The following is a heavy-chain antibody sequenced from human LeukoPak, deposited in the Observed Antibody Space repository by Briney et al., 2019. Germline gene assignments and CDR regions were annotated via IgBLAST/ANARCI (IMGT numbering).Heavy chain of an antibody. D-gene: IGHD6-19*01. J-gene: IGHJ5*02. CDR3: AKGDSSGNWFDA. CDR1: GFTFSSYA. CDR2: VSDIGNST. Sequence: GRSLRLSCAASGFTFSSYAMHWVRQAPGKGLEWVSAVSDIGNSTFYADALMGRFTISRDHSKNTLFLQMNDLRIDDTAVYYCAKGDSSGNWFDAWGQGTLVSVSS. V-gene: IGHV3-23*01.